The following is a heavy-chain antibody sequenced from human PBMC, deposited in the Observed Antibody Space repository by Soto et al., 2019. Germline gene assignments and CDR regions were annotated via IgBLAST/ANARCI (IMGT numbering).Heavy chain of an antibody. J-gene: IGHJ6*02. Sequence: ASVKVSCKASGYTLTSYGISWVRQAPGQGLEWMGWISAYNGNTNYAQKLQGRVTMTTDTSTSTAYMELRSLRSDDTAVYYCARAYIVVVPAVQGMDYRDYYYYGMDVWGQGTTVTVSS. V-gene: IGHV1-18*01. CDR1: GYTLTSYG. CDR2: ISAYNGNT. CDR3: ARAYIVVVPAVQGMDYRDYYYYGMDV. D-gene: IGHD2-2*01.